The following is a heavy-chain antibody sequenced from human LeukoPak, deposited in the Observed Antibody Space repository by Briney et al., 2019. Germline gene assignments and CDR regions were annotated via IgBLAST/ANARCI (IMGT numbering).Heavy chain of an antibody. D-gene: IGHD6-19*01. CDR1: GGSFSGYY. CDR2: IRYDGSNK. V-gene: IGHV3-30*02. Sequence: PSETLSLTCAVYGGSFSGYYRSWVRQAPGKGLEWVAFIRYDGSNKYYADSVKGRFTISRDNSKNTLYLQMNSLRAEDTAVYYCAKIPYSSASDYWGQGTLVTVSS. CDR3: AKIPYSSASDY. J-gene: IGHJ4*02.